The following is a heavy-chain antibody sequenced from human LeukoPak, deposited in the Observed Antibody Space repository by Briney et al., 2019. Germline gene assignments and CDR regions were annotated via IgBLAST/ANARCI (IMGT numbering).Heavy chain of an antibody. D-gene: IGHD2-2*01. CDR1: GFTFTSSA. J-gene: IGHJ4*02. Sequence: GTSVKVSCKASGFTFTSSAMQWVRQARGQRLEWIGWIVVGSGNTNYAQKFQGRVTITRDMSTSTVYMELSSLRSEDTAVYYCAAGPPLAATPFDYWGQGTLVTVSS. V-gene: IGHV1-58*02. CDR2: IVVGSGNT. CDR3: AAGPPLAATPFDY.